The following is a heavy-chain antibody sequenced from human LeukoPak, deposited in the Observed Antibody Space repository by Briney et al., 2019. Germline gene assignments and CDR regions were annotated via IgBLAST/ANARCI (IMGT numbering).Heavy chain of an antibody. Sequence: SETLSLTCTVSGGSISSYYWSWIRQPPGKGLEWIGYIYYSGSTNYNPSLKSRVTISVDTSKNQFSPKLSSVTAADTAVYYCARSSSGWYGYYFDYWGQGTLVTVSS. J-gene: IGHJ4*02. CDR1: GGSISSYY. CDR3: ARSSSGWYGYYFDY. V-gene: IGHV4-59*01. D-gene: IGHD6-19*01. CDR2: IYYSGST.